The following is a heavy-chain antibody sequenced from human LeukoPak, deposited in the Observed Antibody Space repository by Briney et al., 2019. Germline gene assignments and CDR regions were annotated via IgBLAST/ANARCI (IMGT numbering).Heavy chain of an antibody. D-gene: IGHD6-25*01. CDR1: GFTFDDYT. V-gene: IGHV3-43*01. CDR3: TKGSGYHNKAGFDY. J-gene: IGHJ4*02. Sequence: GGSLRLSCAAPGFTFDDYTMHWVRQAPGKGLEWVSLISWDGGSTYYADSVKGRFTISRDNSKNSLFLQMNSLRTEDTALYYCTKGSGYHNKAGFDYWGQGTLVTVSS. CDR2: ISWDGGST.